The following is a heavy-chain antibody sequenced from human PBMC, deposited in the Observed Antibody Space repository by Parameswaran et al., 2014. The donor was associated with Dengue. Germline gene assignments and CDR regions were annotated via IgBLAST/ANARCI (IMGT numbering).Heavy chain of an antibody. CDR3: AKGYSGSYWANFDY. D-gene: IGHD1-26*01. J-gene: IGHJ4*02. Sequence: WIRQPPGKGLEWVSTISDSGGSTYYADSVKGRFTISRDNSKNTLYLQMHSLRAEDTAVYYCAKGYSGSYWANFDYWGQGTLVTVSS. V-gene: IGHV3-23*01. CDR2: ISDSGGST.